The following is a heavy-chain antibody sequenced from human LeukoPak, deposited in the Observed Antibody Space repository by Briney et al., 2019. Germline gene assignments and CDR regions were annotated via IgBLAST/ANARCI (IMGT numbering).Heavy chain of an antibody. J-gene: IGHJ5*02. Sequence: SQTLSLTCTVSGGSISSGGYYWSWLRQHPGKGLEWVGYIYYSGSTYYNPSLKSRVTISVDTSKNQFSLKLSSVTAADTAVYYCVRDFGPDFNWFDPWGQGTLVTVSS. CDR3: VRDFGPDFNWFDP. CDR2: IYYSGST. V-gene: IGHV4-31*03. CDR1: GGSISSGGYY. D-gene: IGHD3-3*01.